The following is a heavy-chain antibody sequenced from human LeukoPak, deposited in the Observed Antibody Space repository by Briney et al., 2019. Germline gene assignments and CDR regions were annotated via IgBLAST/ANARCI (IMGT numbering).Heavy chain of an antibody. D-gene: IGHD3-10*01. CDR1: GFTFRSYG. CDR3: AKSDSGSGYYYYYMDV. V-gene: IGHV3-30*18. CDR2: ISYDGSNK. J-gene: IGHJ6*03. Sequence: GGSLRLSCAGSGFTFRSYGMHWVRQAPGKGLEWVAVISYDGSNKYYADSVKGRFTISRDNSKNTLYLQMNSLRAEDTAVYYCAKSDSGSGYYYYYMDVWGKGTTVTVSS.